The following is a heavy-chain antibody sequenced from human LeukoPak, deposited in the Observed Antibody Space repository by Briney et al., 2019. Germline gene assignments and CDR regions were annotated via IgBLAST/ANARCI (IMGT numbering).Heavy chain of an antibody. Sequence: ASVKVSCKASGYTFTSYDINWVRQATGQGLEWMGWMNPNSGNTGYAQRFQGRVTMTRDMSTTTDYMELSSLRSEDTAVYYCARDNSVGDIAWWFDPWGQGTLVTVSS. D-gene: IGHD3-16*02. V-gene: IGHV1-8*01. CDR3: ARDNSVGDIAWWFDP. CDR2: MNPNSGNT. CDR1: GYTFTSYD. J-gene: IGHJ5*02.